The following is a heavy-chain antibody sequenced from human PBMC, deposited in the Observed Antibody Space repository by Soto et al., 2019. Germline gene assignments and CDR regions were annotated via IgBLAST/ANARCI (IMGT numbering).Heavy chain of an antibody. V-gene: IGHV1-18*04. CDR2: ISAYNGNT. CDR1: GYTFTSYG. J-gene: IGHJ6*02. Sequence: SSVKVSCKASGYTFTSYGISWVRQAPGQGLEWMGWISAYNGNTNYAQKLQGRVTMTTDTSTSTAYMELRSLRSDDTAVYYCARDPYCTNGVCHTALIYYYYYGQDVWGQGSTVIVS. CDR3: ARDPYCTNGVCHTALIYYYYYGQDV. D-gene: IGHD2-8*01.